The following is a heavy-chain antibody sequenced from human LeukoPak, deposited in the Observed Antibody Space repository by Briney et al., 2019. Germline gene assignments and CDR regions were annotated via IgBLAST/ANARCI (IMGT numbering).Heavy chain of an antibody. Sequence: PGRPLRLSCAASGFTFTTYSMNWVRQAPGKGLEWVSSISPGRTYMFYADSVKGRFTISRDNARNSLYLQMNSLRAEDTAVYYCARAVVISNWFDPWGQGPLVTVS. CDR2: ISPGRTYM. CDR3: ARAVVISNWFDP. D-gene: IGHD2-21*01. J-gene: IGHJ5*02. CDR1: GFTFTTYS. V-gene: IGHV3-21*01.